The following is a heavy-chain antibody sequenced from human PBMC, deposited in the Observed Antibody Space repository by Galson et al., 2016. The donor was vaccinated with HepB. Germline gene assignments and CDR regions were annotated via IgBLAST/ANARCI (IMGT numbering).Heavy chain of an antibody. CDR3: ARDSLGGFGAHDY. CDR2: IGASSSYI. D-gene: IGHD5-12*01. J-gene: IGHJ4*02. CDR1: GFTFSAHT. V-gene: IGHV3-21*01. Sequence: SLRLSCAASGFTFSAHTMNWVRQAPGKGLEWVSAIGASSSYIYYAQSVKGRFTISRDNAKNSLYLLMNNLRAEDTAVYCRARDSLGGFGAHDYWGQGSLVTVSS.